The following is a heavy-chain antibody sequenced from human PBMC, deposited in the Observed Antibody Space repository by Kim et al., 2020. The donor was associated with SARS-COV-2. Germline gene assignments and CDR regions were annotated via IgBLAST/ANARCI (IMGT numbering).Heavy chain of an antibody. CDR1: GFTFSGSA. CDR3: TRPYSSQSDYYYYSM. V-gene: IGHV3-73*01. J-gene: IGHJ6*03. Sequence: GGSLRLSCAASGFTFSGSAMHWVRQASGQGLEWVGRIRSNANSYTKAYAASVKGRFTISRDDSKNTAYMQMNSLKTADTAEYYCTRPYSSQSDYYYYSM. D-gene: IGHD6-13*01. CDR2: IRSNANSYTK.